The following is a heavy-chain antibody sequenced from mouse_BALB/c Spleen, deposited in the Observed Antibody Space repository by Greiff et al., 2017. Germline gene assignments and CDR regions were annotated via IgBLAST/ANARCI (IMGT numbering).Heavy chain of an antibody. CDR3: ARGGNGNDGGFAY. D-gene: IGHD2-2*01. CDR2: INPGSGGT. J-gene: IGHJ3*01. CDR1: GYAFTNYL. V-gene: IGHV1-54*01. Sequence: VQRVESGAELVRPGTSVKVSCTASGYAFTNYLIEWVKQRPGQGLEWIGVINPGSGGTNYNEKFKGKATLTADKSSSTAYMQLSSLTSDDSAVYFCARGGNGNDGGFAYWGQGTLVTVSA.